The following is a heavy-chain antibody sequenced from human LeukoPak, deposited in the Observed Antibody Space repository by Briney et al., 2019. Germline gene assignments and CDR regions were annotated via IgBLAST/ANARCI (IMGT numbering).Heavy chain of an antibody. J-gene: IGHJ4*02. V-gene: IGHV4-34*01. CDR1: GGSFSGYY. D-gene: IGHD7-27*01. CDR2: INHSGST. CDR3: ARQWGQYYFDY. Sequence: PSETLSLTCAVYGGSFSGYYWSWIRQPPGKGLEWIGEINHSGSTNYNPSLTSRVTISADKSKNQSSLKLSSVTAADTAVYYCARQWGQYYFDYWGQGTLVTVSS.